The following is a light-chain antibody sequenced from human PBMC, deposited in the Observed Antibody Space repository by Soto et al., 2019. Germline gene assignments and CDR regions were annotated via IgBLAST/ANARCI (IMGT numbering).Light chain of an antibody. J-gene: IGKJ3*01. CDR3: QQYEYLSET. Sequence: DIRMTQSPSSLSAFVGDRVTLACQASQDISNYLNWYQQKPGKAPTLLIYDTSDLKTGFPPRFSRGGSATDFTITTSTLQLADFATYSCQQYEYLSETFGPGTKVNI. CDR1: QDISNY. CDR2: DTS. V-gene: IGKV1-33*01.